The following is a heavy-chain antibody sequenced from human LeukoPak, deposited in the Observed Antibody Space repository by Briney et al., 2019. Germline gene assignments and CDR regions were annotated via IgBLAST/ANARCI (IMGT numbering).Heavy chain of an antibody. Sequence: ASVKVSCKASGYTFTSYGISWVRQAPGQGLEWMGWISPYNGNTNYAQRLLGRLTMTTDTSTNTAYMDLRSLRSDDTAVYYCARAGTYYYGSGSPHYWGQGTLVTVSS. D-gene: IGHD3-10*01. CDR1: GYTFTSYG. J-gene: IGHJ4*02. CDR3: ARAGTYYYGSGSPHY. CDR2: ISPYNGNT. V-gene: IGHV1-18*01.